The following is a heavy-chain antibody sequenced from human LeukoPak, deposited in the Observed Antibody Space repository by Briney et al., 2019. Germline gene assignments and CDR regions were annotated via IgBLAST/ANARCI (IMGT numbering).Heavy chain of an antibody. J-gene: IGHJ3*01. CDR2: INPKSGAT. CDR1: GYTFTDY. V-gene: IGHV1-2*02. CDR3: ARASPGGAFDV. Sequence: ASVKLSCKAPGYTFTDYMHWVRQAPGQGLEWMGWINPKSGATNHAEKFQGRVTMTSDTSISTAYMELSSLKSDDTAVYFWARASPGGAFDVWGQGTIVTVSS. D-gene: IGHD2-8*02.